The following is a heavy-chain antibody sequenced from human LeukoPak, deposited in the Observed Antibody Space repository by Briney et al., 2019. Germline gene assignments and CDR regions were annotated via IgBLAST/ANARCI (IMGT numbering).Heavy chain of an antibody. V-gene: IGHV3-21*01. J-gene: IGHJ4*02. CDR3: TRDRSRAEDD. CDR2: ISSTSSYM. CDR1: GFDLSPYT. D-gene: IGHD1-14*01. Sequence: PGGSLRLSCSASGFDLSPYTMNWVRQAPGKGLEWVASISSTSSYMYYGDSLKGRFTISRDNANNLLYLQMNSLRGEDTAVYYCTRDRSRAEDDWGQGTLVTVSS.